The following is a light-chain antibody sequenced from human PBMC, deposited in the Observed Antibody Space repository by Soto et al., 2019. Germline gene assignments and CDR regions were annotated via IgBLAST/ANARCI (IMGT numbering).Light chain of an antibody. CDR2: DAS. Sequence: EIVLTQSPATLSLSPGERATLSCGASQSVISSYLAWYQQKPGLAPRLLIYDASSRATGIPHRFSGSGSGTDFTLTISQLEPEAFAVHSCHQYGSPPWTVGQGTKVEIK. CDR3: HQYGSPPWT. V-gene: IGKV3D-20*01. CDR1: QSVISSY. J-gene: IGKJ1*01.